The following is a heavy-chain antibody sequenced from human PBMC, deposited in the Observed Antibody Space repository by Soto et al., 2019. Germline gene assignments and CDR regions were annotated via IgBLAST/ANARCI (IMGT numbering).Heavy chain of an antibody. Sequence: PSETLSLTCTVSGGSISSGDYYWSWIRQPPGKGLEWIGYIYYSGSTYYNPSLKSRVTISVDTSKNQFSLKLSSVTAADTAVYYRARDLRYYYGSGSLPVGDYWGQGTLVTVSS. CDR1: GGSISSGDYY. J-gene: IGHJ4*02. CDR3: ARDLRYYYGSGSLPVGDY. V-gene: IGHV4-30-4*01. CDR2: IYYSGST. D-gene: IGHD3-10*01.